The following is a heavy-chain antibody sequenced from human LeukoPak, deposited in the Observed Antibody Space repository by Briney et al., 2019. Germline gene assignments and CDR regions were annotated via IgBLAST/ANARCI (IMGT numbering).Heavy chain of an antibody. D-gene: IGHD6-13*01. CDR2: IRYIGTT. V-gene: IGHV4-39*01. J-gene: IGHJ5*01. Sequence: SETLSLTHMVSRGSIRDSFLLGRGVRQPPGGGLEGIGSIRYIGTTYYTPSLQSRLTISIDNSQHHFSLKLTSVTAADTSMYYCTRQVSWASDTGDSWGQGTLVSVSS. CDR3: TRQVSWASDTGDS. CDR1: RGSIRDSFL.